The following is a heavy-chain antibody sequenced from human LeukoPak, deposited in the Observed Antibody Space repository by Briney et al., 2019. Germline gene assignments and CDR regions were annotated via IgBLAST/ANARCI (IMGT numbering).Heavy chain of an antibody. CDR2: TYTSGST. D-gene: IGHD2-2*01. Sequence: PSETLSLTCTVSGGSISSYYWSWIRQPPGKGLEWIGYTYTSGSTNYNPSLKSRVTISVDTSKNQFSLKLSSVTAADTAVYYCARSPGLGYVPNNWFDPWGQGTLVTVSS. CDR1: GGSISSYY. CDR3: ARSPGLGYVPNNWFDP. J-gene: IGHJ5*02. V-gene: IGHV4-4*09.